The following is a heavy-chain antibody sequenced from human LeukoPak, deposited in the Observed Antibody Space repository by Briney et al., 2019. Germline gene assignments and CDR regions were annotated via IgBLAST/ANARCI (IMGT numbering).Heavy chain of an antibody. D-gene: IGHD3-16*01. CDR3: ATHMRIATGPAFDI. V-gene: IGHV4-59*08. CDR2: ISFSGST. J-gene: IGHJ3*02. CDR1: GGTISSYF. Sequence: PSETLSLTCTVSGGTISSYFGNWIRQPPGKGLEWIGYISFSGSTNYNPPLKSRISISLDTPKSQFSLRLRSVTAAEPALYYCATHMRIATGPAFDIWGQGTVVSVSS.